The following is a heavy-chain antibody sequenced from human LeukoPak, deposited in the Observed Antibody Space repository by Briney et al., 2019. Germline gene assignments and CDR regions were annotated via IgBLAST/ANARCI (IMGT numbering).Heavy chain of an antibody. CDR3: ARGRTVTAYNWFDP. CDR1: GFTFSSYE. D-gene: IGHD4-11*01. V-gene: IGHV3-48*03. J-gene: IGHJ5*02. CDR2: ISSSGSTI. Sequence: PGGSLRLSCGASGFTFSSYEMNWVRQAPGKGLEWVSYISSSGSTIYYADSVKGRFTIPRDNAKNSLYLQMNSLRAEDTAVYYCARGRTVTAYNWFDPWGQGTLVTVSS.